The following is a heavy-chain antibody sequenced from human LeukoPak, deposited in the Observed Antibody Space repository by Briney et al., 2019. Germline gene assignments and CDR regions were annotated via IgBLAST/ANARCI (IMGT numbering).Heavy chain of an antibody. D-gene: IGHD5-24*01. CDR1: GVSFSTLD. CDR2: IHYLGTNK. J-gene: IGHJ4*02. V-gene: IGHV3-30*02. Sequence: GGSLRLSCAASGVSFSTLDIQWLRQAPGKGLEWVAFIHYLGTNKYYADSVKGRFTISRDSSTNTLYLQMNSLRPEDTAVYYCAKHPKLRLQLGVFDYWGQGTLVTVSS. CDR3: AKHPKLRLQLGVFDY.